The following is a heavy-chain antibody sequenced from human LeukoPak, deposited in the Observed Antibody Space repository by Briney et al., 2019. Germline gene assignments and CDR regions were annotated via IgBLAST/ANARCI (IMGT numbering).Heavy chain of an antibody. Sequence: GGSLRLSCAASPGITFSDYWMNWGRQAPGKGLEWVAIIRQDGREKLYLDSVKGRFTISRDNAKSSVHLQINSLRAEDTAVYYCVGGIGWQPDYWGQGTLVTVSS. CDR1: PGITFSDYW. CDR3: VGGIGWQPDY. J-gene: IGHJ4*02. V-gene: IGHV3-7*03. CDR2: IRQDGREK. D-gene: IGHD6-19*01.